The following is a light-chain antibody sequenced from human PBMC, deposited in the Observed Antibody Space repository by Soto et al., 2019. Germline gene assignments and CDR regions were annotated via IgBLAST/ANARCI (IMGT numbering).Light chain of an antibody. CDR2: GAS. CDR1: QSVSSN. Sequence: EIVMTQSTATLSVSPGERATLSCRASQSVSSNLAWYQQKPGQAPRLLIYGASTRAPGIPARFSGSGSGTDFTLTISSLQSEDFAVYYCQQYNNWPRTFGQGTKVEIK. J-gene: IGKJ1*01. V-gene: IGKV3-15*01. CDR3: QQYNNWPRT.